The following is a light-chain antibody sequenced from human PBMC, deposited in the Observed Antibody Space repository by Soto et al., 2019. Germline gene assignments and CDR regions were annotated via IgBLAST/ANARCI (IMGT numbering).Light chain of an antibody. J-gene: IGKJ1*01. CDR1: QTISTY. CDR3: MQASHWPWT. Sequence: IQMTQSPSSLSASVGDRVTITCRSSQTISTYLQWFHQKPGKAPNLLIYDASSLQTGVPSRFSGSGSGTDFTLKISRVEAEDVGVYYCMQASHWPWTFGQGTKVDIK. CDR2: DAS. V-gene: IGKV1-6*01.